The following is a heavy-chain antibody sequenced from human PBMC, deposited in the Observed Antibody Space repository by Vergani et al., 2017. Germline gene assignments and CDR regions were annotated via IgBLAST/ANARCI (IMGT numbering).Heavy chain of an antibody. D-gene: IGHD3-10*01. J-gene: IGHJ3*01. CDR2: IYPGDVGV. CDR3: ASGGHGSENGGALQL. V-gene: IGHV5-51*01. Sequence: EKQLVQSGSETKKPGESLKISCQAFGYIFSNFWIGWVRQRPGRGLEWMGIIYPGDVGVKSNPTFRGQVIFSVDTSVNTAYLQWRSLQASDTATYFCASGGHGSENGGALQLWGQGTNITVSS. CDR1: GYIFSNFW.